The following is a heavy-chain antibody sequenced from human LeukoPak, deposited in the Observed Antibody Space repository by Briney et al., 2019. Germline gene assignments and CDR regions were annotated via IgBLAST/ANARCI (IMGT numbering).Heavy chain of an antibody. D-gene: IGHD6-19*01. CDR3: ARDPINGYLAYSSGWYSLDY. CDR1: GFTFSSYA. V-gene: IGHV3-23*01. J-gene: IGHJ4*02. CDR2: ISGSGGST. Sequence: GGSLRLSCAASGFTFSSYAMSWVRQAPGKGLEWVSAISGSGGSTYYADSVKGRFTISRDNSKNTLYLQMNSLRAEDTAVYYCARDPINGYLAYSSGWYSLDYWGQGTLVTVSS.